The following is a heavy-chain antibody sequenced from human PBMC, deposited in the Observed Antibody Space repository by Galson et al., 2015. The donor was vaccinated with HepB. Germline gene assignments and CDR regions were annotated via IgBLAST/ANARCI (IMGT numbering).Heavy chain of an antibody. J-gene: IGHJ6*02. D-gene: IGHD2-21*01. CDR2: INSNGLNT. Sequence: SLRLSCAASGFTVTPYWMHWVRQAPGKGLVWVSRINSNGLNTAYADSVRGRFTISRDNAKNTLYLQMNSLRAEDTAVYFCARVQLGSNGGDGDYYLPMDVWGHGTKVTVSS. CDR1: GFTVTPYW. V-gene: IGHV3-74*01. CDR3: ARVQLGSNGGDGDYYLPMDV.